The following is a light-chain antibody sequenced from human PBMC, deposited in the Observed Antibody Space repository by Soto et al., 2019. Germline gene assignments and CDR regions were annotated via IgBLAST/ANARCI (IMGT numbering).Light chain of an antibody. J-gene: IGKJ2*01. V-gene: IGKV3-20*01. Sequence: EIVLRQSPNTLSLSPGEIATLSCWASESVSSSYLAWYQQSPGQAPRLLIYGASRRPTGIPDRFSGSGSGTDFTLTISRLEPKDFAMYYCQQYSASPRTFRQGTKVEI. CDR3: QQYSASPRT. CDR2: GAS. CDR1: ESVSSSY.